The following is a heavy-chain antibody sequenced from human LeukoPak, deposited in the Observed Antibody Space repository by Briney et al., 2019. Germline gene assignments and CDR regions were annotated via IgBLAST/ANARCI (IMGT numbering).Heavy chain of an antibody. CDR2: ISGSGGST. CDR1: GITLSNYG. D-gene: IGHD3/OR15-3a*01. V-gene: IGHV3-23*01. Sequence: GGSLILSCAVSGITLSNYGMSWVRQAPGKGLDWVAGISGSGGSTKYADSVKGRFTISRDNPKNTLFLQMNSLRAEDTAVYFCAKRGVVIRVFLVGFHKEAYYFESWGQGALVTVSS. J-gene: IGHJ4*02. CDR3: AKRGVVIRVFLVGFHKEAYYFES.